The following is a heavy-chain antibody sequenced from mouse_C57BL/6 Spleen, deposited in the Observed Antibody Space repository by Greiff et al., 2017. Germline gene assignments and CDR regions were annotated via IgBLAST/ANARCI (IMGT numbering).Heavy chain of an antibody. J-gene: IGHJ3*01. V-gene: IGHV5-6*01. CDR2: ISSGGSYT. Sequence: EVKVVESGGDLVKPGGSLKLSCAASGFTFSSYGMSWVRQTPDKRLEWVATISSGGSYTYYPDSVKGRFTISRDNAKNTLYLQMSSLKSEDTAMYYCARPFYYYGSSYDFAYWGQGTLVTVSA. D-gene: IGHD1-1*01. CDR3: ARPFYYYGSSYDFAY. CDR1: GFTFSSYG.